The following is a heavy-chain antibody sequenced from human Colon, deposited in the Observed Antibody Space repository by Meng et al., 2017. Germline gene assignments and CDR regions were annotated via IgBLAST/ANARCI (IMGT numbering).Heavy chain of an antibody. CDR3: ARKRTSPGTLGFDY. Sequence: QGQLQGSGPGLVKPSGTLSLTCACSGDSISSGNGWTWVRQPPGKGLEWIGEIYPSGRTSSNPSLQGRVTILLDKSKNQFSLELNSVTAADTAIYFCARKRTSPGTLGFDYWGQGTLVTVSS. CDR2: IYPSGRT. J-gene: IGHJ4*02. D-gene: IGHD6-13*01. V-gene: IGHV4-4*02. CDR1: GDSISSGNG.